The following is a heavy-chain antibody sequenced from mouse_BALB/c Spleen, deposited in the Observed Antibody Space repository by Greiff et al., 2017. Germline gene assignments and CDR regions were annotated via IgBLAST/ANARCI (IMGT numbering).Heavy chain of an antibody. V-gene: IGHV5-6-4*01. CDR3: TRDQDGNYAMDY. Sequence: EVQRVESGGGLVKPGGSLKLSCAASGFTFSSYTMSWVRQTPEKRLEWVATISSGGSYTYYPDSVKGRFTISRDNAKNTLYLQMSSLKSEDTAMYYCTRDQDGNYAMDYWGQGTSVTVSS. D-gene: IGHD2-1*01. CDR2: ISSGGSYT. J-gene: IGHJ4*01. CDR1: GFTFSSYT.